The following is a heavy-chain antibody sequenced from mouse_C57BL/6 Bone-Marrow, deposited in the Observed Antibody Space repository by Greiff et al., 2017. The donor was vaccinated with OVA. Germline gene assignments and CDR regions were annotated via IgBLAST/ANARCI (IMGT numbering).Heavy chain of an antibody. Sequence: EVQLQQSGPELVKPGASVKISCKASGYTFTDYYMNWVKQSHGKSLEWIGDINPNNGGTSYNQKFKGKATLTVDKSSSTAYMELRSLTSEDSAVYYCARPRGGNYEGYYAMDYWGQGTSVTVSS. CDR1: GYTFTDYY. J-gene: IGHJ4*01. V-gene: IGHV1-26*01. D-gene: IGHD2-1*01. CDR3: ARPRGGNYEGYYAMDY. CDR2: INPNNGGT.